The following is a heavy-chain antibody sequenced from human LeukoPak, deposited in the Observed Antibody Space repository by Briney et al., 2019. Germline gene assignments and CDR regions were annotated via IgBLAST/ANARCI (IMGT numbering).Heavy chain of an antibody. CDR2: ISGSGGST. CDR3: ARSRFYFDY. CDR1: GFTFSSYA. V-gene: IGHV3-23*01. Sequence: GGSLRLSCAASGFTFSSYAMSWVRQAPGKGLEWVSAISGSGGSTYYADSVKGRFTISRDNAKNSLYLQLNSLRAEDTAVYYCARSRFYFDYWGQGTLVTVSS. J-gene: IGHJ4*02.